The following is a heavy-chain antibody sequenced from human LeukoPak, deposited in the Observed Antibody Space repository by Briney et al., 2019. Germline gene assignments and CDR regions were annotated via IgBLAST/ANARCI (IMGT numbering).Heavy chain of an antibody. CDR2: MNPNSGNT. CDR1: GYTFTSYD. CDR3: ARRVGAHEDDAFDI. Sequence: GASVKVSCKASGYTFTSYDINWVRQATGQGLEWMGWMNPNSGNTGYAQKFQGRVTITRNTSISTAYMELSSLRSEDTAVYYCARRVGAHEDDAFDIWGQGTMVTVSS. D-gene: IGHD1-26*01. V-gene: IGHV1-8*03. J-gene: IGHJ3*02.